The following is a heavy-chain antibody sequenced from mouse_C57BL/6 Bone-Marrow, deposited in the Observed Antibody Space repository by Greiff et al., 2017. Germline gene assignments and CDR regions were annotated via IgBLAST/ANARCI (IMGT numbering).Heavy chain of an antibody. CDR1: GFNINDYY. D-gene: IGHD1-1*01. Sequence: EVQRVESGAEFVQPGGSVKFSCTASGFNINDYYMNWVKQRTEQGLEWIGRIDPEDGETKYAPKFRGKATITADTPSNTAYLQLSSLTSEDAAVYYCARALRYWFAYWGQGTLVTVSA. V-gene: IGHV14-2*01. J-gene: IGHJ3*01. CDR3: ARALRYWFAY. CDR2: IDPEDGET.